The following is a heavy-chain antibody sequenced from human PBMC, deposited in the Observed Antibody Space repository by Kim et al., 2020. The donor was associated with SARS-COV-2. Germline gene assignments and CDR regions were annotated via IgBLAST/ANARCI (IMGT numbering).Heavy chain of an antibody. J-gene: IGHJ5*02. D-gene: IGHD2-15*01. CDR3: ARAIDVVVVAATNWFDP. V-gene: IGHV1-3*01. Sequence: FQGRVTITREHSESTAYMELSSLRSEDTAVYYCARAIDVVVVAATNWFDPWGQGTLVTVSS.